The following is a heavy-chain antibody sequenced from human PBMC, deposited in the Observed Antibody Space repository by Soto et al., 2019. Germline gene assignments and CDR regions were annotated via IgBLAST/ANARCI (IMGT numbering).Heavy chain of an antibody. J-gene: IGHJ4*02. CDR3: ARDGHWNDLDY. D-gene: IGHD1-1*01. V-gene: IGHV1-18*01. CDR1: GYTFTNYG. Sequence: QVQLVQSGPEVKKPGASVKVSCKASGYTFTNYGITWVRQAPGQGLEWMGWISGYNGNTNYAQNLQGRVTLTTDTSTTTAYMEVRSLTSDDTVVYYCARDGHWNDLDYWGQGTLVTVSS. CDR2: ISGYNGNT.